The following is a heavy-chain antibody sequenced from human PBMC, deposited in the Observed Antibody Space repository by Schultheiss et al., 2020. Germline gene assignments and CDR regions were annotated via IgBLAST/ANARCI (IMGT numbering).Heavy chain of an antibody. V-gene: IGHV4-30-4*08. CDR3: ARGSRSEAAAGRYSQFPWFDP. J-gene: IGHJ5*02. CDR1: GGSISSGGYY. D-gene: IGHD6-13*01. Sequence: SETLSLTCTVSGGSISSGGYYWSWIRQHPGKGLEWIGYIYYSGSTYYNPSLKSRVTISVDTSKNQFSLKLSSVTAADTAVYYCARGSRSEAAAGRYSQFPWFDPWGQGTLVTVSS. CDR2: IYYSGST.